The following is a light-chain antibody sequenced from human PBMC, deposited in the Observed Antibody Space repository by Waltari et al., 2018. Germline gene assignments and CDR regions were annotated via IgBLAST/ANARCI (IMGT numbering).Light chain of an antibody. Sequence: EIVLTQSPATLSLSPGERATLSCRASQSVRSYLAWYQQKPGQAPRLLIYDASNRATCIPARFSGGGSGTDFTLTISGLEPEDFAVYYCQHRSNWPLSFGGGTKVEIK. J-gene: IGKJ4*01. V-gene: IGKV3-11*01. CDR1: QSVRSY. CDR3: QHRSNWPLS. CDR2: DAS.